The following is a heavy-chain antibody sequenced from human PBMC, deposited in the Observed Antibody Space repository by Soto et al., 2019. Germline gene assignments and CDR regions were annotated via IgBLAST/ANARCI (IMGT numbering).Heavy chain of an antibody. V-gene: IGHV3-21*01. Sequence: GGSLRLSCAASGFTFSSYSMNWVRQAPGKGLEWVSSISSSSSYIYYADSVKGRFTISRDNAKNSLYLQMNSLRAEDTAVYYCAREGSDCSGGSCYFDYWGQGTLVTVSS. J-gene: IGHJ4*02. CDR3: AREGSDCSGGSCYFDY. CDR2: ISSSSSYI. CDR1: GFTFSSYS. D-gene: IGHD2-15*01.